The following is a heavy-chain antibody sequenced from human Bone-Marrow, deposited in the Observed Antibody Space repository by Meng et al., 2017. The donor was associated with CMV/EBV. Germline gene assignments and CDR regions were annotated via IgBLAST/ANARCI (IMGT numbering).Heavy chain of an antibody. V-gene: IGHV1-2*02. Sequence: QVQLVQSGAEVKKPXASVKVSXKASGYTFTGYYMHWVRQAPGQGLEWMGWINPNSGGTNYAQKFQGRVTMTRDTSISTAYMELSRLRSDDTAVYYCARTWIDSFTPDFDYWGQGSLVTVSS. J-gene: IGHJ4*02. D-gene: IGHD2-2*03. CDR2: INPNSGGT. CDR1: GYTFTGYY. CDR3: ARTWIDSFTPDFDY.